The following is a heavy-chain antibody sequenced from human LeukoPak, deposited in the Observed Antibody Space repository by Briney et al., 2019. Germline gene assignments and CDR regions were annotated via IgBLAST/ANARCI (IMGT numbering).Heavy chain of an antibody. CDR1: GFTFSTYG. J-gene: IGHJ6*03. CDR2: IRYDESKK. Sequence: GGSLRLSCTASGFTFSTYGMHCVRQAPGKGQEWVAFIRYDESKKYYADSVKGRFSISRDNSKNTLYLQMNRLRAEDTAVYYCAKAGRGLYYYGSGRIRETRDHYYMDVWGKGTTVTISS. CDR3: AKAGRGLYYYGSGRIRETRDHYYMDV. D-gene: IGHD3-10*01. V-gene: IGHV3-30*02.